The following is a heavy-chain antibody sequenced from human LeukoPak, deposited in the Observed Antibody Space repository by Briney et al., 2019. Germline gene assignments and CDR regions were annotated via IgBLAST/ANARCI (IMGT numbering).Heavy chain of an antibody. Sequence: GGSLRLSCAVSGFTFSSYEMNWVRQAPGKGLEWVSYISSSGSTIYYADSVKGRFTISRDNAKNSLYLQMNSLRAEDTAVYYCAREYGDYFNDAFDIWGQGTMVTVSS. J-gene: IGHJ3*02. CDR3: AREYGDYFNDAFDI. CDR2: ISSSGSTI. D-gene: IGHD4-17*01. V-gene: IGHV3-48*03. CDR1: GFTFSSYE.